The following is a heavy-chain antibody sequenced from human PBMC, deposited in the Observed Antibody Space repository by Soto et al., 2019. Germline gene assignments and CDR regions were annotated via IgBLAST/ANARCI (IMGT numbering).Heavy chain of an antibody. CDR3: ARDLGWAFDS. CDR2: ISGGGRPI. V-gene: IGHV3-48*02. Sequence: EVKLLESGGGSVQPGGSLRLSCAASGFTFSTFSMNWVRQAPGRGLEWISYISGGGRPISYADSVKGRFTISRDNAKNSLYLQMDSLTDEDTAVYYCARDLGWAFDSWGQGTLVTVSS. J-gene: IGHJ4*02. CDR1: GFTFSTFS. D-gene: IGHD6-19*01.